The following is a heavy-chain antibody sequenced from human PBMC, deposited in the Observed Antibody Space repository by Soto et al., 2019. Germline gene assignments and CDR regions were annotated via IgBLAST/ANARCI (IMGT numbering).Heavy chain of an antibody. D-gene: IGHD5-12*01. CDR2: IWTDGNNK. CDR3: ARGEAWTDEAFDI. V-gene: IGHV3-33*01. Sequence: QVQLVESGGGGIQPGQSLRLSCAASGFTVSNSGMRWVRQAPAKWLAWVAVIWTDGNNKYYIDSVKGRFTISRDNSKNPMELQMRSLRGEDTAVYYGARGEAWTDEAFDIWGEGTMVTVSS. CDR1: GFTVSNSG. J-gene: IGHJ3*02.